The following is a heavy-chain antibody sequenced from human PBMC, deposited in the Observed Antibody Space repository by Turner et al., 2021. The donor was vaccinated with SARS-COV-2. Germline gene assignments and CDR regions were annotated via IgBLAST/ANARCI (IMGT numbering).Heavy chain of an antibody. CDR3: ASGDVDIVAIPNSGDAFDI. Sequence: QVQLQQWGAGLLKRSEALSVTCAVYGGSFSGYYWSWIRQPPGKGLEWIGEINHSGSTNYNPSLKSRVTISVDTSKNQFSLKLSSVTAADTAVYYCASGDVDIVAIPNSGDAFDIWGQGTMVTVSS. V-gene: IGHV4-34*01. CDR2: INHSGST. CDR1: GGSFSGYY. D-gene: IGHD5-12*01. J-gene: IGHJ3*02.